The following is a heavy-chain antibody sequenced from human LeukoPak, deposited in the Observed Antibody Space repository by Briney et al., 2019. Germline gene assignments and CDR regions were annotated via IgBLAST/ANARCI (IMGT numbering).Heavy chain of an antibody. V-gene: IGHV3-23*01. J-gene: IGHJ4*02. Sequence: GGSLRLSCAAYGFTFNSHAMSWVRQIPGKGLEWVSSVTADGTNTHFADSVKGRFTISRDNSKNTLYLQMNSLRAEDTAVYYCARGSPYDYVWGSYRTIFDYWGQGTLVTVSS. CDR2: VTADGTNT. D-gene: IGHD3-16*02. CDR3: ARGSPYDYVWGSYRTIFDY. CDR1: GFTFNSHA.